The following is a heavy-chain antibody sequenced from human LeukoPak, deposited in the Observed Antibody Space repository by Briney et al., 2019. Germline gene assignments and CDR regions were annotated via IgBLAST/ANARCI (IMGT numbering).Heavy chain of an antibody. CDR2: INPSGGST. CDR3: ARVARGPPGGSYCGY. CDR1: GYTFTSYY. Sequence: GASVKVSCKASGYTFTSYYMHWVRQAPGQGLEWMGIINPSGGSTSYAQKFQGRVTMTRDTSTSTAYMELRSLRSDDTAVYYCARVARGPPGGSYCGYWGQGTLVTVSS. D-gene: IGHD3-10*01. V-gene: IGHV1-46*01. J-gene: IGHJ4*02.